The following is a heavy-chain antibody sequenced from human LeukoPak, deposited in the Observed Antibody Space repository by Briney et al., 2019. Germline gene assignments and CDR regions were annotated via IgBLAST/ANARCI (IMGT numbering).Heavy chain of an antibody. V-gene: IGHV3-11*04. D-gene: IGHD3-10*01. CDR2: ISSSGSTI. CDR1: GFTFSDYY. CDR3: AEAEYYYGSGSYGY. Sequence: NPGGSLRLSCAASGFTFSDYYMSWIRQAPGKGLEWVSYISSSGSTIYYADSVKGRITTSRDNAKNSLYLQMNSLRAEDTAVYYCAEAEYYYGSGSYGYWGQGTLVTVSS. J-gene: IGHJ4*02.